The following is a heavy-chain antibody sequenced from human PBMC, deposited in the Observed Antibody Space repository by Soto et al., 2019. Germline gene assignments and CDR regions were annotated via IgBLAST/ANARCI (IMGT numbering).Heavy chain of an antibody. V-gene: IGHV3-30*04. CDR3: ARELVAGTDAFDI. J-gene: IGHJ3*02. Sequence: GGSLRLSCAASGFTFSSYAMHWVRQAPGKGLEWVAVISYDGSNKYYADSVKGRFTISRDNSKNTLYLHMNSLRAEDTAVYYCARELVAGTDAFDIWGQGTMVTVSS. D-gene: IGHD6-19*01. CDR2: ISYDGSNK. CDR1: GFTFSSYA.